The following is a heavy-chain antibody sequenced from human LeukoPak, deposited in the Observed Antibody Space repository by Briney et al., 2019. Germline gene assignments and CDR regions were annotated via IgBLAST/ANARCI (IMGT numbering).Heavy chain of an antibody. CDR2: INHTGST. V-gene: IGHV4-34*01. J-gene: IGHJ4*02. D-gene: IGHD3-10*01. Sequence: PSETLSLTCAVYGGSFSGYYWSWIRQPPGKGLEWIGEINHTGSTNYNPSLKSRVTISVDTSKNQFSLNLNSVTAADTAVYYCARIPYYYDSGSPFDYWGQGTLVTVSS. CDR1: GGSFSGYY. CDR3: ARIPYYYDSGSPFDY.